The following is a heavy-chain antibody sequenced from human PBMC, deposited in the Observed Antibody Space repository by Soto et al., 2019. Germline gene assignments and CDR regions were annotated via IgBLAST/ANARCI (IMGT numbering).Heavy chain of an antibody. V-gene: IGHV1-69*13. CDR2: IIPIFGTA. J-gene: IGHJ4*02. CDR3: ARSPIPAEIATVYYFES. D-gene: IGHD2-21*01. Sequence: SVKVSCKASGGTFSSYAISWVRQAPGEGLEWMGGIIPIFGTANYAQKLQGRLTITADESTSTAYMELSPQRSEDTAVYYCARSPIPAEIATVYYFESGGQGTMVT. CDR1: GGTFSSYA.